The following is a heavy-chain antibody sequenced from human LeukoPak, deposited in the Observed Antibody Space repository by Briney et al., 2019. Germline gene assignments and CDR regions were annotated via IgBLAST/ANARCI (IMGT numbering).Heavy chain of an antibody. CDR2: INSDGSRT. D-gene: IGHD2-21*02. CDR1: GFTLSNYW. CDR3: GSSVSAPY. Sequence: AGGSLRLSCAASGFTLSNYWMHWVRQAPGKGLVWVSRINSDGSRTNYADSVKGRFTISRDNAKNTLYLQMNSLRAEDTAVYYCGSSVSAPYWGQGTLVTVSS. V-gene: IGHV3-74*01. J-gene: IGHJ4*02.